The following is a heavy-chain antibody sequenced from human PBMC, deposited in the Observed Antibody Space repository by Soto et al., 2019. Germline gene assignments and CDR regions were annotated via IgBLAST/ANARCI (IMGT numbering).Heavy chain of an antibody. CDR3: ARVYSSGANWFDP. CDR2: ISAYNGNT. V-gene: IGHV1-18*04. CDR1: GDTFTSYG. Sequence: DSLNVSCKASGDTFTSYGISWVRQAPGQGLEWMGWISAYNGNTNYAQKLQGRVTMTTDTSTSTAYMELRSLRSDDAAVYYCARVYSSGANWFDPWGQGTRVTVSS. J-gene: IGHJ5*02. D-gene: IGHD6-19*01.